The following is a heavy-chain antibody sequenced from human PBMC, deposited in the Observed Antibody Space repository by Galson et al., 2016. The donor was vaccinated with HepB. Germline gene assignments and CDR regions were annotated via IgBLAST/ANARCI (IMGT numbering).Heavy chain of an antibody. Sequence: TLSLTCNVSGAFISSGGYYWNWIRLHPGKGLEWIGCVYYSGSTYYNPSLESRATISVDTSENQFSLKLTSVTAADTAVYCCARGVSMVRGWLDPWGQGTRVTVSS. V-gene: IGHV4-31*03. J-gene: IGHJ5*02. D-gene: IGHD3-10*01. CDR2: VYYSGST. CDR1: GAFISSGGYY. CDR3: ARGVSMVRGWLDP.